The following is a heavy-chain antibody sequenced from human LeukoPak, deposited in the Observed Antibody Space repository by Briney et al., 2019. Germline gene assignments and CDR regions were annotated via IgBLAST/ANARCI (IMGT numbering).Heavy chain of an antibody. D-gene: IGHD6-13*01. J-gene: IGHJ5*02. Sequence: GASVTVSCKASGGTFSSYAISWVRQAPGQGLEWMGGIIPIFGTANYAQKFQGRVTITTDESTSTAYMELSSLRSEDTAVYYCARDQDSSSFGWFDPWGQGTLVTVSS. CDR3: ARDQDSSSFGWFDP. CDR1: GGTFSSYA. CDR2: IIPIFGTA. V-gene: IGHV1-69*05.